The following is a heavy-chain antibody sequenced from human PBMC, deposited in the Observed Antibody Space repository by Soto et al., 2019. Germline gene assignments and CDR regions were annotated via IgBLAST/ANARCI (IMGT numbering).Heavy chain of an antibody. CDR2: IYYSGST. CDR3: ARHTGFMIAVAGKRGNWFDP. Sequence: SETLSLTCTVSGGSISSGGYYWSWIRQHPGKGLEWIGYIYYSGSTNYNPSLKSRVTISVDTSKNQFSLKLSSVTAADTAVYYCARHTGFMIAVAGKRGNWFDPWGQGTLVTVSS. J-gene: IGHJ5*02. CDR1: GGSISSGGYY. V-gene: IGHV4-61*08. D-gene: IGHD6-19*01.